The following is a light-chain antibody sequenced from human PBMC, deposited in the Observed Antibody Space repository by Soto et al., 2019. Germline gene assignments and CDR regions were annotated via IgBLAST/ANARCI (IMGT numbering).Light chain of an antibody. J-gene: IGLJ3*02. CDR1: SSNIGSNT. V-gene: IGLV1-44*01. Sequence: QSVLTQPPSASGTPGQRVTISCSGSSSNIGSNTVNSYQQLPGTAPKLLIYSNNQRPSGVPDGFSGSKSGTSAALAISGLQSEDEADYYCAAWDDSLNGRVFGGGTKLTVL. CDR2: SNN. CDR3: AAWDDSLNGRV.